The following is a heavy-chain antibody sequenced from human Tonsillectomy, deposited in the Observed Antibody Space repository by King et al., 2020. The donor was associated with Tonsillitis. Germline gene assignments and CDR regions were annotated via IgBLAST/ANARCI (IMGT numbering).Heavy chain of an antibody. CDR2: IKPDGSQK. CDR1: GITLRNYW. J-gene: IGHJ5*02. V-gene: IGHV3-7*01. CDR3: GVFS. Sequence: VQLVESGGGLVQPGGSLRLSCEASGITLRNYWMTWVRQAPGKGLEWVATIKPDGSQKYYVDSVKGRFTISRDDAKNSLSLQMNGLRAEDTALYYCGVFSWGQGTLVTVSS. D-gene: IGHD2-8*01.